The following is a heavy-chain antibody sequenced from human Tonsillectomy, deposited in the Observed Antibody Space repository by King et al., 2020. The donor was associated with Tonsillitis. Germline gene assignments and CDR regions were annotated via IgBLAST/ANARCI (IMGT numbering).Heavy chain of an antibody. V-gene: IGHV1-69*01. CDR1: GGTFSTHA. CDR2: IIPIFGTP. Sequence: VQLVESGAEVRKPGSSVKVSCTASGGTFSTHAISWVRLAPGQGLEWMGAIIPIFGTPNYAQKFQGRVTITADESTSTAYMELSSLRSEDTAVYYCASGEYCRGGSCRFDYWGQGTLVTVAS. CDR3: ASGEYCRGGSCRFDY. J-gene: IGHJ4*02. D-gene: IGHD2-15*01.